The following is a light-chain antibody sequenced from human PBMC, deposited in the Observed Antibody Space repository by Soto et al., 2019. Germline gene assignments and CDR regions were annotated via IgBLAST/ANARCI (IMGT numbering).Light chain of an antibody. V-gene: IGKV3-15*01. CDR3: QQYNNWPFS. CDR1: QSVRSN. J-gene: IGKJ5*01. Sequence: EIVLTQSPGTLSLSPGERATLSCRASQSVRSNLAWYQQKPGQAPRLLIYGASTRATGIPARFSATGSETDFTLTISGLQSGDSAVYFCQQYNNWPFSFGQGTRLEI. CDR2: GAS.